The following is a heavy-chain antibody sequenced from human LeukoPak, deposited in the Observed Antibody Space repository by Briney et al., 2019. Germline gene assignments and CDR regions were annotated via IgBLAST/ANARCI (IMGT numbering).Heavy chain of an antibody. CDR3: ARDLGLTISHNWFDP. Sequence: SETLSLTCAVSGHSISSGYLWVWIRPSPGKGLQWIGSIYHTGSTYYNPSLESPVTISLDTSKNQFSLNLESVTAADTAVYYCARDLGLTISHNWFDPWGQGTLVTVFS. V-gene: IGHV4-38-2*02. D-gene: IGHD3-9*01. CDR1: GHSISSGYL. CDR2: IYHTGST. J-gene: IGHJ5*02.